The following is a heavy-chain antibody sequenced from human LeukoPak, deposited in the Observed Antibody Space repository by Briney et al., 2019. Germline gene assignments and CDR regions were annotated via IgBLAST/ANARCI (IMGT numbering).Heavy chain of an antibody. CDR3: ARHGRLTGVRMRYYFDY. Sequence: SGTLSLTCTVSGGSISSYYWSWIRQPPGKGLEWIGYIYYSGSTNYNPSLKSRVTISVDTSKNQFSLKLSSVTAADTAVYYCARHGRLTGVRMRYYFDYWGQGTLVTVSS. J-gene: IGHJ4*02. V-gene: IGHV4-59*08. D-gene: IGHD7-27*01. CDR1: GGSISSYY. CDR2: IYYSGST.